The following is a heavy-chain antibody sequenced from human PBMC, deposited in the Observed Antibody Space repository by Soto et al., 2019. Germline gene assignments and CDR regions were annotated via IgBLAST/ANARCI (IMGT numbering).Heavy chain of an antibody. J-gene: IGHJ4*02. D-gene: IGHD3-16*01. V-gene: IGHV1-69-2*01. Sequence: EVQLLQSGAEVKKPGTTVKISCKASGYIFTDYDMYWVRQAPGKGLEWMGLVDPEDGETRYTEKFQGRVTITADTETGTSYRELSSLLSEDTAVYYCATVLGEVRSSSTGEVAYWGQGTLVTVSS. CDR1: GYIFTDYD. CDR3: ATVLGEVRSSSTGEVAY. CDR2: VDPEDGET.